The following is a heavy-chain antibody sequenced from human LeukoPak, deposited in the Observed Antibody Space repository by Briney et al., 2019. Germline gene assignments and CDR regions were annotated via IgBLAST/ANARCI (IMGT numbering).Heavy chain of an antibody. CDR3: AREEPSYRSSWGPFDY. CDR2: ISYDGSNK. V-gene: IGHV3-30*04. J-gene: IGHJ4*02. CDR1: GFTFGSYA. Sequence: PGGSLRLSCAASGFTFGSYAMHWVRQAPGKGLEWVAVISYDGSNKYYADSVKGRFTISRDNSKNTLYLQMNSLRAEDTAVYYCAREEPSYRSSWGPFDYWGQGTLVTVSS. D-gene: IGHD6-13*01.